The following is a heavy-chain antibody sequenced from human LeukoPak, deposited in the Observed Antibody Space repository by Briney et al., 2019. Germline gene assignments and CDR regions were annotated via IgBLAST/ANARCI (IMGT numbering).Heavy chain of an antibody. D-gene: IGHD1/OR15-1a*01. CDR1: GFSFRNYG. Sequence: PGGSLRLSCAASGFSFRNYGMHWVRQAPGKGLEWVAFIQYDESKIYYADSVKGRFTISRDNSKNTLYLQMNSLRPEDTAVYYCAKDLITGTSLFDYWGQGTLVTVSS. CDR3: AKDLITGTSLFDY. J-gene: IGHJ4*02. CDR2: IQYDESKI. V-gene: IGHV3-30*02.